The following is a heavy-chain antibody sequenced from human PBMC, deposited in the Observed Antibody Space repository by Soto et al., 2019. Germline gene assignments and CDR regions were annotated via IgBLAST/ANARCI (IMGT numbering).Heavy chain of an antibody. D-gene: IGHD2-8*01. V-gene: IGHV3-30*18. J-gene: IGHJ6*02. CDR2: ISFDGANH. CDR3: AKDTLYPVVSYFYYGLDV. CDR1: EFVFSDYG. Sequence: QGQLVESGGGVVQTGQSLRLSCAAPEFVFSDYGLHWVRQAPGKGLEWVAAISFDGANHFYADSVRGRFTISRDNSNNTLYLRMNSLRPEDSAVYFCAKDTLYPVVSYFYYGLDVWGQGTTVTVSS.